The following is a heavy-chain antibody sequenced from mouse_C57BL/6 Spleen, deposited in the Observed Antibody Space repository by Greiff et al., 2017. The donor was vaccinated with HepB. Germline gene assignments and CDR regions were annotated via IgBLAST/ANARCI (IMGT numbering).Heavy chain of an antibody. CDR2: IWSGGST. D-gene: IGHD2-3*01. J-gene: IGHJ1*03. Sequence: QVQLQQSGPGLVQPSQSLSITCTASGFSLTSYGVHWVRQSPGKGLEWLGVIWSGGSTDYNAAFISRLTISKDNSTSQVFYKMNSLQADDAAIYYCASYGYYDWYFDVWGTGTTVTVSS. CDR3: ASYGYYDWYFDV. CDR1: GFSLTSYG. V-gene: IGHV2-2*01.